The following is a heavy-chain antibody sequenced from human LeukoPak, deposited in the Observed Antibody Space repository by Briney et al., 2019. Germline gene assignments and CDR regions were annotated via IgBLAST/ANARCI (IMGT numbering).Heavy chain of an antibody. V-gene: IGHV4-34*01. J-gene: IGHJ3*02. CDR1: GGSFSGYY. CDR3: ARQAWGYCSSTSCYGKGAFDI. CDR2: INHSGST. D-gene: IGHD2-2*01. Sequence: PSETLSLTCAVYGGSFSGYYWSWIRQPPGKGLEWIGEINHSGSTNYNPSLKSRVTISVDTSKNQFSLKLSSVTAADTAVYYCARQAWGYCSSTSCYGKGAFDIWGQGTMVTVSS.